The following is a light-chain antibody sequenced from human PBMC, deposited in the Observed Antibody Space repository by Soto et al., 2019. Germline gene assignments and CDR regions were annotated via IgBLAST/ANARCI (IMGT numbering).Light chain of an antibody. CDR3: QQYGSSPPYS. V-gene: IGKV3-20*01. CDR2: DAS. CDR1: QSISH. J-gene: IGKJ2*01. Sequence: EIVLTQSPGTLSLSPGERATLSCRASQSISHLAWYQQKPGQAPRLLISDASNRATGIPDRFSGSGSGTDLTLTISRLEPEDFAVYYCQQYGSSPPYSFGQGTKLEIK.